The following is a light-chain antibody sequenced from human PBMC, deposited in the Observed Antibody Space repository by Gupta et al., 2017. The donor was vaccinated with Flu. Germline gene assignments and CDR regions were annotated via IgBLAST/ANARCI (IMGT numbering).Light chain of an antibody. CDR3: RQSIHLPQT. Sequence: VMTQTPLSLSVSPGQPASISCKSDQSLLHRDGKHYLYWYLQKPGQPPRLLIYEVSNRCSGVPARFSGSGSGTDFTLKINRVEAEDVGTYYCRQSIHLPQTFGQGTKVEIK. V-gene: IGKV2D-29*01. CDR2: EVS. J-gene: IGKJ1*01. CDR1: QSLLHRDGKHY.